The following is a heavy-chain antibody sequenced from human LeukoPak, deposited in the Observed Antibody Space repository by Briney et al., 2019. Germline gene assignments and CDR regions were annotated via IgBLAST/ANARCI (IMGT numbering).Heavy chain of an antibody. CDR3: AKDFRIGYSAHFDY. J-gene: IGHJ4*02. Sequence: GGSLRLSCVGSGFTFRSHAMSWVRQAPEKGLEFVSGIYENGGTTYYADSVKGRFSISRDNSRNTLYLQMDSLRGEDTAVYYCAKDFRIGYSAHFDYWGQGALVTVSS. V-gene: IGHV3-23*01. CDR2: IYENGGTT. CDR1: GFTFRSHA. D-gene: IGHD2-21*01.